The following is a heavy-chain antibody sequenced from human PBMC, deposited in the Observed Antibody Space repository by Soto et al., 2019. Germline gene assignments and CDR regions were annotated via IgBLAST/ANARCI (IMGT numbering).Heavy chain of an antibody. J-gene: IGHJ6*03. D-gene: IGHD4-17*01. CDR3: ARGSRSLGRTTRGPGYYYMDV. Sequence: SETLSLTCAVYGGSFSGYYWSWIRQPPGKGLEWIGEINHSGSTNYNPSLKSRVTISVDTSKNQFSLKLSSVTAADTAVYYCARGSRSLGRTTRGPGYYYMDVWGKGTTVTVSS. V-gene: IGHV4-34*01. CDR1: GGSFSGYY. CDR2: INHSGST.